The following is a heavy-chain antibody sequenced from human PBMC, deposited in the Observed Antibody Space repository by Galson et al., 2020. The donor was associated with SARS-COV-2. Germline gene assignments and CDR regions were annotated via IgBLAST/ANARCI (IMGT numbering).Heavy chain of an antibody. CDR3: ARDSQGGNDYNYLLF. CDR1: GYTFTSYY. CDR2: INPSGGGT. D-gene: IGHD4-4*01. V-gene: IGHV1-46*01. J-gene: IGHJ4*02. Sequence: KVSCKASGYTFTSYYIHWVRQAPGQGLEWMGIINPSGGGTTYAQKFQGRVTMTRDTSTSTVYMELSSLRSEDTAVYYCARDSQGGNDYNYLLFWGQGTLVTVSS.